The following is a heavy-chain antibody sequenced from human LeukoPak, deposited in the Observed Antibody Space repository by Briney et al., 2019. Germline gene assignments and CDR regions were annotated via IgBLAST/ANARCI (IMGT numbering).Heavy chain of an antibody. CDR2: INPSGGST. Sequence: GVSVKVSCKASGYTFTSYYMHWVRQAPGQGLEWMGIINPSGGSTSYARKFQGRVTMTRDTSTSTVYMELSSLRSEDTAVYYCARGEAYYDFWSNTDYWGQGTLVTVSS. J-gene: IGHJ4*02. CDR3: ARGEAYYDFWSNTDY. V-gene: IGHV1-46*01. CDR1: GYTFTSYY. D-gene: IGHD3-3*01.